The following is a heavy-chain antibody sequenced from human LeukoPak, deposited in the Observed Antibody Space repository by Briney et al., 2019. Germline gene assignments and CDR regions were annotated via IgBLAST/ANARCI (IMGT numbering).Heavy chain of an antibody. Sequence: GGSLRLSCAASGFTFSSYGMHWVRQAPGKGLEWVAVISYDGSNKYYADSVKGRFTISRDNSKNTLYLQMNSLRAEDRAVYYCARDLRAIVLMVYVYGDDPGYMDVWGKGTTVTVSS. V-gene: IGHV3-30*03. CDR2: ISYDGSNK. D-gene: IGHD2-8*01. CDR3: ARDLRAIVLMVYVYGDDPGYMDV. CDR1: GFTFSSYG. J-gene: IGHJ6*03.